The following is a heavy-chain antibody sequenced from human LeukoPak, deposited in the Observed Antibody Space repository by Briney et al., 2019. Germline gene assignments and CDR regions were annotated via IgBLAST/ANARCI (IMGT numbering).Heavy chain of an antibody. D-gene: IGHD6-19*01. CDR3: ARVQWLAPQYYFDY. V-gene: IGHV3-21*01. CDR1: GFTFSSYS. CDR2: ISSSSSYI. Sequence: GGSRSLSWEASGFTFSSYSRNWVGQAPGKGLGWVSSISSSSSYIYYADSVKGRFTISRDNAKNSLYLQMNSLRAEDTAVYYCARVQWLAPQYYFDYWGQGTLVTVSS. J-gene: IGHJ4*02.